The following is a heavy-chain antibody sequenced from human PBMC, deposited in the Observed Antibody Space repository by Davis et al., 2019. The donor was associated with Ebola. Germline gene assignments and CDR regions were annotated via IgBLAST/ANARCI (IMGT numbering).Heavy chain of an antibody. D-gene: IGHD4-17*01. Sequence: GGSLRLSCAASGFVFNTFGMHWVRQAPGKGLEWVAVISYDGSNKYYADSVKGRFTISRDNSKNTLYLQMNSLRAEDTAVYYCAKDRTTVTHYWYLDLWGRGTLVTVSS. CDR3: AKDRTTVTHYWYLDL. V-gene: IGHV3-30*18. CDR1: GFVFNTFG. CDR2: ISYDGSNK. J-gene: IGHJ2*01.